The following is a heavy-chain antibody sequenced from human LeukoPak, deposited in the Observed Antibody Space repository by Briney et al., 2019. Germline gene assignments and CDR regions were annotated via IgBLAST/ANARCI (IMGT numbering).Heavy chain of an antibody. CDR1: GFTFSSFD. Sequence: GGSLRLSCAASGFTFSSFDMHWVRQPTGEGLEWVSTIGTARETYYPGSVEGRFTLSRDNAKNSLYLQMNSLTAGDTAVYYCARGPPRGKYYYMDVWGKGTTVTVSS. CDR3: ARGPPRGKYYYMDV. V-gene: IGHV3-13*01. D-gene: IGHD1-1*01. J-gene: IGHJ6*03. CDR2: IGTARET.